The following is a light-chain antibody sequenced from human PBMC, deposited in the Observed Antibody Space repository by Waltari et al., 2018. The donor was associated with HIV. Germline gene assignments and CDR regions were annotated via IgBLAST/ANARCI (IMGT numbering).Light chain of an antibody. CDR3: CTFSGRSSTWV. J-gene: IGLJ3*02. V-gene: IGLV2-23*02. Sequence: QSALTQPASVSGSPVQSITVSCTGDVETYDLVSWYQVHPGRAPKLIIHDVTKRPSGVSSRFSASKSGNTASLTISGLEAEDESLYYCCTFSGRSSTWVFGGGTQVTVL. CDR2: DVT. CDR1: DVETYDL.